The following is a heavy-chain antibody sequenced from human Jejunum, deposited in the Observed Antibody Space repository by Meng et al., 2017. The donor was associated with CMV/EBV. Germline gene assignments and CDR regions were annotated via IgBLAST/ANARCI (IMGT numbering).Heavy chain of an antibody. V-gene: IGHV4-38-2*01. D-gene: IGHD4-17*01. CDR2: IYHNGNS. Sequence: QGHRQGPGPGLARPSETLSLTCAVSGDYISSGYYWGWIRQPPGKGLEWIASIYHNGNSHSNPSLKSRLTISVDTSKNQFSLSLISVTAADTGVYYCARHGDLPDFDYWGQGALVTVSS. J-gene: IGHJ4*02. CDR3: ARHGDLPDFDY. CDR1: GDYISSGYY.